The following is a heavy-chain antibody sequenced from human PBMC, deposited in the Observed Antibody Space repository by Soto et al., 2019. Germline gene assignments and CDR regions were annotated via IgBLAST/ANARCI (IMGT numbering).Heavy chain of an antibody. V-gene: IGHV4-59*01. CDR2: IYYSGST. D-gene: IGHD2-2*03. J-gene: IGHJ6*02. Sequence: QVQLQESGPGLVKPSETLSLTCTVSGGSISSYYWSWIRQPPGKGLEWIGYIYYSGSTNYNPSLKSRVTISVDTSKNQFSLKLSSVTAADTAVYYCVRMDIVVVPAAMNYYGMDVWGQGTTVTVSS. CDR1: GGSISSYY. CDR3: VRMDIVVVPAAMNYYGMDV.